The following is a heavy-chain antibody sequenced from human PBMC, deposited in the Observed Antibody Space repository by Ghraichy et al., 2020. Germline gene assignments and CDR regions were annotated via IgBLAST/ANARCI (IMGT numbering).Heavy chain of an antibody. CDR2: ISAYNGNT. CDR1: GYTFTSYG. J-gene: IGHJ4*02. D-gene: IGHD6-19*01. Sequence: GESLNISCKASGYTFTSYGISWVRQAPGQGLEWMGWISAYNGNTNYAQKLQGRVTMTTDTSTSTAYMELRSLRSDDTAVYYCARHIAVAGSTSFDYWGQGTLVTVSS. CDR3: ARHIAVAGSTSFDY. V-gene: IGHV1-18*04.